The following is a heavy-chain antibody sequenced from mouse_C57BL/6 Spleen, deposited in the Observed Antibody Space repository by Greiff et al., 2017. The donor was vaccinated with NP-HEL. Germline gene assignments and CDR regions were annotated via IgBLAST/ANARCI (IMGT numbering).Heavy chain of an antibody. V-gene: IGHV1-72*01. J-gene: IGHJ1*03. CDR1: GYTFTSYW. CDR2: IDPNSGGT. Sequence: VQLQQPGAELVKPGASVKLSCKASGYTFTSYWMHWVKQRPGRGLEWIGRIDPNSGGTKYNEKFKSKATLTVDKPSSTAYMQLSSLTSEDSAVYYCARRNDGSSFGGYFDVWGTGTTVTVSS. CDR3: ARRNDGSSFGGYFDV. D-gene: IGHD1-1*01.